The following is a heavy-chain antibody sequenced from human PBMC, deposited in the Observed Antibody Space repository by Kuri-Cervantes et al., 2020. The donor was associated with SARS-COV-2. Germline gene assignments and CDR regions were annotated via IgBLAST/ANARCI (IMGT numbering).Heavy chain of an antibody. V-gene: IGHV1-46*01. CDR3: ARPHGYGIYYFDY. Sequence: GGSLRLSCAASGFTFSSYAMSWVRQAPGQGLEWMGIINPSGGSTSYAQKFQGRVTMTRDTSTSTVYMELSSLRSEDTAVYYCARPHGYGIYYFDYWGQGTLVTVSS. CDR1: GFTFSSYA. D-gene: IGHD5-12*01. J-gene: IGHJ4*02. CDR2: INPSGGST.